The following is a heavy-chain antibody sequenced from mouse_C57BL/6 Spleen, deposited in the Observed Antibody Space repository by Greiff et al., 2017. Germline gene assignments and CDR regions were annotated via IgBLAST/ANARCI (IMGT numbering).Heavy chain of an antibody. D-gene: IGHD1-1*02. CDR3: AFGRPYYFDY. V-gene: IGHV1-59*01. CDR2: IDPSDSYT. J-gene: IGHJ2*01. Sequence: QVQLQQPGAELVRPGTSVKLSCKASGYTFTSYWMHWVKQRPGQGLEWIGVIDPSDSYTNYNQKFKGKATVTVDTSSSTAYMQLSSLTSEDSAVYYCAFGRPYYFDYWGQGTTLTVSS. CDR1: GYTFTSYW.